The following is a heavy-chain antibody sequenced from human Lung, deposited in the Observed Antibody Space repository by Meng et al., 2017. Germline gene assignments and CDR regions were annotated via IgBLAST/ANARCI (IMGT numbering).Heavy chain of an antibody. Sequence: QGQLQQWGAGLLKPSETLPPTCAVYGGSFSGYYWSWIRQPPGKGLEWIGEIIDSGSTNYNPSLKSRVTISVDTSKNQFSLRVTSVTAADRAVYYCVRRTYSSGWYFDYWGQGTLVTVSS. CDR1: GGSFSGYY. D-gene: IGHD6-19*01. J-gene: IGHJ4*02. CDR3: VRRTYSSGWYFDY. V-gene: IGHV4-34*02. CDR2: IIDSGST.